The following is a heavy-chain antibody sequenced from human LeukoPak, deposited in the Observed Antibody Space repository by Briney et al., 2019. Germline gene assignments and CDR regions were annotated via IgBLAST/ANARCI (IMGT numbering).Heavy chain of an antibody. D-gene: IGHD5-18*01. J-gene: IGHJ4*02. CDR3: AKDAWVTGAPYYFDY. CDR1: GYTFSSYA. CDR2: ISGSGGST. V-gene: IGHV3-23*01. Sequence: GGSLRLSCAASGYTFSSYAMSWVRQAPGKGLEWVSAISGSGGSTYYADSVKGRFTISRDNSKNTLYLQMNSLRAEDTAVYYCAKDAWVTGAPYYFDYWGQGTLVTVSS.